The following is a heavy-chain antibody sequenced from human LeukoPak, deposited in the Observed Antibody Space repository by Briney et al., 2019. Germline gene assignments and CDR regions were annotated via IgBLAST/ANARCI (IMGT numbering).Heavy chain of an antibody. J-gene: IGHJ2*01. Sequence: GASVKVSCKASGYTFTSYGISWVRQAPGQGLEWMGWISAYNGNTNYAQKPQGRVTMTTDTSTSTAYMELRSLRSDDTAVYYCARRGSGSYYSVLDLWGRGTLVTVSS. V-gene: IGHV1-18*01. CDR3: ARRGSGSYYSVLDL. CDR2: ISAYNGNT. CDR1: GYTFTSYG. D-gene: IGHD3-10*01.